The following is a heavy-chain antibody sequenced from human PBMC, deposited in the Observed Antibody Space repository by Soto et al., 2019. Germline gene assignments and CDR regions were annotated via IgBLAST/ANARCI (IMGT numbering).Heavy chain of an antibody. Sequence: QVQLVQSGAEVKKPGASVKVSCKASGYTFTSYDINWVRQATGQGLEYLGWMNPNSGNTGYVQKFQGRVTMTRDTSISTVYMELSSLRSEDTAVYFCARGVKYGAYSRWFDPWGQGTLVTVSS. D-gene: IGHD4-17*01. J-gene: IGHJ5*02. CDR3: ARGVKYGAYSRWFDP. CDR1: GYTFTSYD. V-gene: IGHV1-8*01. CDR2: MNPNSGNT.